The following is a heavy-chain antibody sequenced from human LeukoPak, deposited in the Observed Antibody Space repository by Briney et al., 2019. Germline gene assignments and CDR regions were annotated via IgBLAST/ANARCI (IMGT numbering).Heavy chain of an antibody. CDR1: GATFSSYA. J-gene: IGHJ4*02. D-gene: IGHD3-9*01. CDR2: ISPIFGTA. V-gene: IGHV1-69*13. Sequence: ASVKVSCKASGATFSSYAICWLRQAPEPGLEWMGGISPIFGTANYAQKFQGRVTFAADEYTSTAYMELSSLRSEDTAVYYWAREDILTGDIGYWGQETLVAVSS. CDR3: AREDILTGDIGY.